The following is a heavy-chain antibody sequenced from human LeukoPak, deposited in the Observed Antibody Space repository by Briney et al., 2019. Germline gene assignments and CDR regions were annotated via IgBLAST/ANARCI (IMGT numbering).Heavy chain of an antibody. CDR3: ARSEWSYYFDY. D-gene: IGHD2-8*01. J-gene: IGHJ4*02. CDR1: GYTFTSYV. V-gene: IGHV1-3*03. Sequence: ASVKVSCKASGYTFTSYVMHWVRQAPGQRLEWMGWINAGNGNTKYSQEFQGRVTITRDTSASTAYMELSSLRSEDTAVYYCARSEWSYYFDYWGQGTLVTVSS. CDR2: INAGNGNT.